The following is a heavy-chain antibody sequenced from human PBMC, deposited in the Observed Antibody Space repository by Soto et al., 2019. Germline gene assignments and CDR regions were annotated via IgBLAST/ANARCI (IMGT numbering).Heavy chain of an antibody. CDR2: ISYDGSNK. CDR3: AKDRVAAARRTYYYYGMDV. V-gene: IGHV3-30*18. D-gene: IGHD6-13*01. CDR1: GVPFSNYG. J-gene: IGHJ6*02. Sequence: ESGGGVVQPGRSLKLSCAASGVPFSNYGMHWVRQAPGKGLEWVAVISYDGSNKYYADSVKGRFTISRDNSKNTLYLQMNSLRAEDTAVYYCAKDRVAAARRTYYYYGMDVWGQGTTVTVSS.